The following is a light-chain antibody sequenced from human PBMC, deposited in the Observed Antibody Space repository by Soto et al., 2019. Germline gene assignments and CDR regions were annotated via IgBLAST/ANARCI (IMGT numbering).Light chain of an antibody. J-gene: IGKJ1*01. CDR2: AAS. CDR3: QQSYSTPRT. CDR1: QSISNY. Sequence: DIQMTQSPSSLSASVGDRVTITCRASQSISNYLNWYQQKPGKAPKLLMFAASSLQSGVPSRFSGGGSGTDFTLTISSLQPADFATYYCQQSYSTPRTFGQGTKVEIK. V-gene: IGKV1-39*01.